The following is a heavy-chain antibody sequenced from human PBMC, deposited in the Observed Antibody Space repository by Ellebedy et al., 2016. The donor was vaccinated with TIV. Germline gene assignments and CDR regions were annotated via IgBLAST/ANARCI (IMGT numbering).Heavy chain of an antibody. J-gene: IGHJ4*02. Sequence: ASVKVSXXASGYTFTGYYMHWVRQAPGQGPEWMGWINPNSGATNYAQNFQGRVTMTRDTSISTAYMDLSGLRSNDTAVYYCAREGRARQLNLDSWGQGALVTVSS. CDR2: INPNSGAT. CDR3: AREGRARQLNLDS. V-gene: IGHV1-2*02. CDR1: GYTFTGYY. D-gene: IGHD6-13*01.